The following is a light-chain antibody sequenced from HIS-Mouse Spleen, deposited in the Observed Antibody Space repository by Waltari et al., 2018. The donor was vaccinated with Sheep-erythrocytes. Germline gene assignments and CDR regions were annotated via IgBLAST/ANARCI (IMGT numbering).Light chain of an antibody. V-gene: IGLV3-10*01. Sequence: SYELTQPPSASVSPGQTARITCSGHALPKKYAYWYQQKSGQAPVLVIYEDSKRPSGIPERFSGSTSGTMATLTISGAQVEDEADYYCYSTDSSGNHWVFGGGTKLTVL. CDR1: ALPKKY. J-gene: IGLJ3*02. CDR2: EDS. CDR3: YSTDSSGNHWV.